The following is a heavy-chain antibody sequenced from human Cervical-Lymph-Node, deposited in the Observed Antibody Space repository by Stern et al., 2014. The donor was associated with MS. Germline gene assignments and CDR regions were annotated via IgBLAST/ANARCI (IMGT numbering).Heavy chain of an antibody. Sequence: VQLVESGAEVKKPGASVKVSCKASGGTFSSYAISWVRQAPGQGLEWMGGISHIFGTDKYAHKFQCRVTITADKSTSTAYMEMSSLRSEDTAVYYCAREYSGYDLGRYYFDYWGQGTLVTVSS. CDR1: GGTFSSYA. CDR3: AREYSGYDLGRYYFDY. D-gene: IGHD5-12*01. CDR2: ISHIFGTD. J-gene: IGHJ4*02. V-gene: IGHV1-69*06.